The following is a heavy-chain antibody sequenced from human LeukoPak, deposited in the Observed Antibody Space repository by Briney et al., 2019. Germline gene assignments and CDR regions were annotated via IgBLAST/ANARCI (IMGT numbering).Heavy chain of an antibody. CDR3: AKDKARYGMDV. CDR2: ISYDGSNK. V-gene: IGHV3-30*18. CDR1: GFTFSSYG. Sequence: GRSLRLSCAASGFTFSSYGMHWVRQAPGKGLEGVAVISYDGSNKYYADSVKGRFTISRDNSKNTLYLQMNSLRAEDTAVYYCAKDKARYGMDVWGKGTTVTVSS. J-gene: IGHJ6*04.